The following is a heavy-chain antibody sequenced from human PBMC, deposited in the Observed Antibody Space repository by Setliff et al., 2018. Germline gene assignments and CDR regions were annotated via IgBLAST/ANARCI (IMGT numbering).Heavy chain of an antibody. CDR2: ISYDGSNK. Sequence: PGGSLRLSCAASGFTFSSYWVSWVRQAPGKGLEWVAVISYDGSNKYYADSVKGRFTISRDNAKQSLYLQMNSLRAEDTAVYYCARDRRPFNWGGNDAFDIWGQGTRVT. D-gene: IGHD7-27*01. CDR1: GFTFSSYW. V-gene: IGHV3-30*03. CDR3: ARDRRPFNWGGNDAFDI. J-gene: IGHJ3*02.